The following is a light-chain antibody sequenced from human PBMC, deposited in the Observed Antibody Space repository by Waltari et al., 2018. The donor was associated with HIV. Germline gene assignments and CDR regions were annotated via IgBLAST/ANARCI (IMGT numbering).Light chain of an antibody. CDR2: EVS. CDR3: NSYTSISTWV. J-gene: IGLJ3*02. V-gene: IGLV2-14*01. CDR1: SRAVGSYSY. Sequence: QSALTQPASVSGSPGQSITISCTGSSRAVGSYSYVSWYQQHPGKAPKLMIYEVSNRPAGVSHRFSGSKSGNTASLTISGLQPEDEADYYCNSYTSISTWVFGGGTKLTVL.